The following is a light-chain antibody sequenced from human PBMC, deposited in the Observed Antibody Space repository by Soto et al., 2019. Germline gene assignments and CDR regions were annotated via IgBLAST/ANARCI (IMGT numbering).Light chain of an antibody. CDR1: SSNIGSNT. V-gene: IGLV1-44*01. CDR2: SNN. Sequence: QLVLTQPPSASGTPGQRVTISCSGSSSNIGSNTGNWYQQLPGTAPKLLIYSNNQPPSGVPDRFSGSNSGTSASLAISGLQSEDEADYYCAAWDDSLNGWVFGGGTKLTVL. CDR3: AAWDDSLNGWV. J-gene: IGLJ3*02.